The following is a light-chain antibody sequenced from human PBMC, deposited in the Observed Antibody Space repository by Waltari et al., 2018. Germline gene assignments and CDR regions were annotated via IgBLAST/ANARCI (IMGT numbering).Light chain of an antibody. CDR2: DVS. J-gene: IGLJ3*02. CDR3: CSYAGSSWV. V-gene: IGLV2-11*01. CDR1: SSDVGGYHY. Sequence: QSALTQPRSVSGSPGPSVTISCTGTSSDVGGYHYVSWYQQHPGKAPKLMIYDVSKRPSGVPDRFSGSKSGNTASLTISGLQAEDEADYYCCSYAGSSWVFGGGTKLTVL.